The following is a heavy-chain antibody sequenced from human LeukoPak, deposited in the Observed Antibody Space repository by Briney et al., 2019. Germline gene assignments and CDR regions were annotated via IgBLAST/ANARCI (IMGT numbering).Heavy chain of an antibody. CDR3: ARDRTCSNGVCSYFDY. D-gene: IGHD2-8*01. CDR1: GGSISSTTYY. V-gene: IGHV4-39*01. CDR2: IYYSGST. Sequence: SETLSLTCIVSGGSISSTTYYWGWIRQPPGKGLEWIVSIYYSGSTWYNPSLKSRVTVSADTSKNQFSLKLTSVTAADTAVYYCARDRTCSNGVCSYFDYWGQGTVVTVSS. J-gene: IGHJ4*02.